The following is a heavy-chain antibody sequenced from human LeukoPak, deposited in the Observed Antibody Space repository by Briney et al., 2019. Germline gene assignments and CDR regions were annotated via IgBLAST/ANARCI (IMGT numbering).Heavy chain of an antibody. D-gene: IGHD1-1*01. J-gene: IGHJ4*02. CDR1: GGSISSNNW. V-gene: IGHV4-4*02. CDR2: IYHSGSP. Sequence: SETLSLTCAVSGGSISSNNWWGWVRQPPGKGLAWIGEIYHSGSPNYNPSLKSRVTISVDKSRNHFSLNLSSVTAADTAVYYCARANINNWHSCDYWGQGTLVTVSS. CDR3: ARANINNWHSCDY.